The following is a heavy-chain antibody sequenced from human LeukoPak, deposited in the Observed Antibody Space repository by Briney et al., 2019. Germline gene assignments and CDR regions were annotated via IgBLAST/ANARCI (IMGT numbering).Heavy chain of an antibody. J-gene: IGHJ6*02. Sequence: GGSLRLSCAASGFTFSSYEMNWVRQAPGKGLEWVSYISSSGSTIYYADSVKGRFTISRDNAKNSLYLQMNSLRAEDTAVYYCARFNYGSWSYQFGRDVGSQGTTVTGS. CDR2: ISSSGSTI. CDR1: GFTFSSYE. D-gene: IGHD3-10*01. CDR3: ARFNYGSWSYQFGRDV. V-gene: IGHV3-48*03.